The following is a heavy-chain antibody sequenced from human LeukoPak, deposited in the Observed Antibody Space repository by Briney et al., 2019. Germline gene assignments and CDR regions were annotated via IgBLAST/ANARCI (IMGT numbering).Heavy chain of an antibody. J-gene: IGHJ4*02. Sequence: GGSLGLSCAASGFTFSSYAMSWIRQAPGKGLEWVSANSGSGGSTYYADFVKGRFTISRDNSKNTLYLQMNSLRAEDTAVYYCAKSPALSYYYDSSGYSFDYWGQGTLVTVSS. CDR1: GFTFSSYA. CDR3: AKSPALSYYYDSSGYSFDY. V-gene: IGHV3-23*01. D-gene: IGHD3-22*01. CDR2: NSGSGGST.